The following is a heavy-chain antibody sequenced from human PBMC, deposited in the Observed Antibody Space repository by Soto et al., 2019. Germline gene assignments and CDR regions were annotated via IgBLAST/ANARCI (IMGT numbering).Heavy chain of an antibody. CDR1: GYTFSTYW. V-gene: IGHV5-51*01. Sequence: GESLKISCKGSGYTFSTYWIGWVRQMPGKGLEWMGDIYPGDSETRYSPSFEGRVTISADKSISTAYLQWSSLEASDTAMYYCISGYYTWFDPWGHGTLVTVSS. CDR3: ISGYYTWFDP. CDR2: IYPGDSET. J-gene: IGHJ5*02. D-gene: IGHD3-3*01.